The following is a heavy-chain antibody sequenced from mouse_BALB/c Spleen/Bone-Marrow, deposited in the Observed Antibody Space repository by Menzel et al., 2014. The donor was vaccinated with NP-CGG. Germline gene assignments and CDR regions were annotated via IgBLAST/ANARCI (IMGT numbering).Heavy chain of an antibody. CDR3: ARWEYYAMDY. CDR1: GFNIKDTY. CDR2: IDPANGNT. D-gene: IGHD4-1*01. V-gene: IGHV14-3*02. Sequence: VQLQQSGAELVKPGASVKLSCTASGFNIKDTYMHWVKQRPEQGLEWIGGIDPANGNTKYEPKFQGKVTITADTYSNTAYQQLSSPTSEDAAFYYCARWEYYAMDYWGQGTSVTVSS. J-gene: IGHJ4*01.